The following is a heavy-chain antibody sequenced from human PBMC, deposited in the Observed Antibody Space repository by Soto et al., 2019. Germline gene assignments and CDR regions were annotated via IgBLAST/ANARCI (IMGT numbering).Heavy chain of an antibody. J-gene: IGHJ6*02. CDR1: GFTFSSYG. V-gene: IGHV3-30*18. CDR3: VKDGSSGWPYYYGMDV. CDR2: ISYDGSNK. Sequence: GGSLRLSCAASGFTFSSYGMHWVRQAPGKGLEWVAVISYDGSNKYYADSVKGRFTISRDNSKNTLYLQMSSLRAEDTAVYYCVKDGSSGWPYYYGMDVWGQGTTVTVCS. D-gene: IGHD6-19*01.